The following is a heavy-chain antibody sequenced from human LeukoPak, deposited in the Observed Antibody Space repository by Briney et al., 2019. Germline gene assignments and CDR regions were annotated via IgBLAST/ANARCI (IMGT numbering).Heavy chain of an antibody. Sequence: GGSLRLSCVASGITFGSYSMTWVRQAPGKGLEWVANIDPDGSEKDYVESVKGRLTISRDNAKKILYLQMNSLRADDTAVYYCAIPSSYDGSRYCHTYWGQGTLVSVSS. V-gene: IGHV3-7*01. J-gene: IGHJ4*02. CDR1: GITFGSYS. CDR2: IDPDGSEK. CDR3: AIPSSYDGSRYCHTY. D-gene: IGHD3-22*01.